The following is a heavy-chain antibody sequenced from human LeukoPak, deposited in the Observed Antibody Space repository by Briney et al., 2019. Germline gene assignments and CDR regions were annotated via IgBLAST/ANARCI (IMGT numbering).Heavy chain of an antibody. J-gene: IGHJ4*02. Sequence: PGGYLRRSCAASGFTFGGYAMSWVRQTPGRGLEWVSGISPSGDKTDYADSVKGRFTISRDNSKNTMYPRMNSLRAEDTAIYYCARGRLVRGLFISHDYWGQGNLVTVSS. CDR3: ARGRLVRGLFISHDY. D-gene: IGHD3-10*01. CDR2: ISPSGDKT. V-gene: IGHV3-23*01. CDR1: GFTFGGYA.